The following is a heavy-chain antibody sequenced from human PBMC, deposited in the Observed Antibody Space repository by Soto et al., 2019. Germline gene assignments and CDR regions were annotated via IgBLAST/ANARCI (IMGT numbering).Heavy chain of an antibody. J-gene: IGHJ4*02. D-gene: IGHD2-8*01. CDR1: GFIFSHYA. V-gene: IGHV3-23*01. CDR2: ISGSGGST. CDR3: AVLTDCTNGVCTRPFDY. Sequence: EVHLLESGGGLVPPGGSLRLSCAASGFIFSHYAMSWVRQTPGKGLEWVSTISGSGGSTYYADSMKGRFTISRDNSKNTLYLQMNSLRAEDTAVYYCAVLTDCTNGVCTRPFDYWGQGTLVTVSS.